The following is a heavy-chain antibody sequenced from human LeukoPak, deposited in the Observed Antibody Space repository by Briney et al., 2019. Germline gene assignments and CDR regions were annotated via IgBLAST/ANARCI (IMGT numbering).Heavy chain of an antibody. D-gene: IGHD7-27*01. J-gene: IGHJ4*02. Sequence: GGSLRLSCAASGFTFSSYWMSWVRQAPGKGLEWVANIKQDGSEKYYVDSVKGRFTISRDNAKNSLYLQMNSLRAEDAAVYYCAKDRHNWGLDYWGQGTLVTVSS. CDR1: GFTFSSYW. CDR3: AKDRHNWGLDY. CDR2: IKQDGSEK. V-gene: IGHV3-7*03.